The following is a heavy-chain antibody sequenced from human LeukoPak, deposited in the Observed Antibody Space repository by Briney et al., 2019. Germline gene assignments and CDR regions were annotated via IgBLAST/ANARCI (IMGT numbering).Heavy chain of an antibody. CDR3: ARGGPRDGYNLDY. V-gene: IGHV1-8*01. CDR2: MNPNSGNT. D-gene: IGHD5-24*01. CDR1: GYTFTFYD. J-gene: IGHJ4*02. Sequence: ASVTVSFTSSGYTFTFYDIYWVRLAPGPGLERMGWMNPNSGNTGYAQKFQGRVTMTRNTSISTAYMELSSLRSEATAVYYCARGGPRDGYNLDYWGQGTLVTVSS.